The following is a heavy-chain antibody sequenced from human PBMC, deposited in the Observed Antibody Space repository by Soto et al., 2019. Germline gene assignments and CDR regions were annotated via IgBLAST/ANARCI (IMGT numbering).Heavy chain of an antibody. CDR1: GGSISSDY. D-gene: IGHD2-2*01. CDR3: ARARYQLLHPYYYCMDV. V-gene: IGHV4-59*01. J-gene: IGHJ6*02. Sequence: SETLSLTCTVSGGSISSDYWSWIRQSPGKGLEWIGYIHYSGSTKSNPSLKSRVTISVDTSRNQVSLKLSSVTAADSAVYFCARARYQLLHPYYYCMDVWGQGTTVTVSS. CDR2: IHYSGST.